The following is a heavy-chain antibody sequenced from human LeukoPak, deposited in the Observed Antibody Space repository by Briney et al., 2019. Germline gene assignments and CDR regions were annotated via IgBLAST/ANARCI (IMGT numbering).Heavy chain of an antibody. CDR3: ARTIDY. Sequence: GGSLRLSCAASGFTFSSYSMNWVRQAPGKGLEWVSYIGSSSGTIYYADSVEGRFTISRDNAKNPLYLQMNSLRAEDTAVYYCARTIDYWGQGTLVTVSS. J-gene: IGHJ4*02. V-gene: IGHV3-48*01. D-gene: IGHD5-24*01. CDR2: IGSSSGTI. CDR1: GFTFSSYS.